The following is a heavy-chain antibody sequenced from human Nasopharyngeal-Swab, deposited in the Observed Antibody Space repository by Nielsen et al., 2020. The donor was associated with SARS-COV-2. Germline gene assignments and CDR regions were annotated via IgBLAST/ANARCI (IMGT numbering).Heavy chain of an antibody. V-gene: IGHV3-21*01. D-gene: IGHD2-2*01. J-gene: IGHJ6*03. CDR2: ISSSSSYI. CDR1: GFTLSSYS. Sequence: GESLKISCAASGFTLSSYSMNWVRQAPGKGLEWVSSISSSSSYIFYADSVKGRFTISRDNAKNSLYLQMNSLRVEDTAVYYCARVHCSRSSCSAPDYYYYMDVWGKGTTVTASS. CDR3: ARVHCSRSSCSAPDYYYYMDV.